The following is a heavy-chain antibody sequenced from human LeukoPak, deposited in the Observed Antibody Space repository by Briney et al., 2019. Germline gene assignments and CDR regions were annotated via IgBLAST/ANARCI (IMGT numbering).Heavy chain of an antibody. J-gene: IGHJ4*02. V-gene: IGHV4-30-2*01. Sequence: SQTLSLTCTVSRGSISSAGYYWSWIRQPPGKGLEWIGEINHSGSTNYNPSLKSRVTISLDKSRNQFSLNLNSVSAADTAVYYCARSYFGSGTFNGFDYWGQGTLVTVSS. CDR2: INHSGST. CDR1: RGSISSAGYY. CDR3: ARSYFGSGTFNGFDY. D-gene: IGHD3-10*01.